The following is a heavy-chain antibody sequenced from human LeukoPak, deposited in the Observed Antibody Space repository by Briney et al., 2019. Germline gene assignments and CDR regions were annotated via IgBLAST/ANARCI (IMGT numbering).Heavy chain of an antibody. CDR3: ARDRRGSFYTSDL. J-gene: IGHJ6*02. D-gene: IGHD1-26*01. V-gene: IGHV4-59*01. CDR2: VSHRGAT. Sequence: SETLSLTCSVSGASINGFFWNWVGQTPEKGLEWIGYVSHRGATTSNPTLKSRVSITIDTSKSQISLTMTSVTAADSALYYCARDRRGSFYTSDLWGPGTTVSVS. CDR1: GASINGFF.